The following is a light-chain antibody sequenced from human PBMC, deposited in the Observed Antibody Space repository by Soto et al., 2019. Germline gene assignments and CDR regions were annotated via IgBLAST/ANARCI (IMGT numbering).Light chain of an antibody. CDR1: NIESQY. V-gene: IGLV3-9*01. Sequence: SYELTQPLSVSVALGQTARITCGGNNIESQYVYWYQQKPGQAPVLVIYRDTNRPSGISERFSGSNSGNTATLTISRAQVGDDADYFCQVWDSSTAAVFGGGTKLTVL. CDR3: QVWDSSTAAV. CDR2: RDT. J-gene: IGLJ3*02.